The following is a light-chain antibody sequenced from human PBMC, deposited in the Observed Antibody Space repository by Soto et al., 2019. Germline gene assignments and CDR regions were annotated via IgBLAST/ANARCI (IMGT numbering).Light chain of an antibody. V-gene: IGKV1-27*01. J-gene: IGKJ3*01. CDR2: AVS. CDR1: QGIRNF. Sequence: DIQMTQSPTSLSASVGDRVTITCQASQGIRNFVAWYQQKPGKAPKLLIYAVSTLQSGVPSRFSGSGSGTDFTLTINSLQPEDVATYSCQKYSSVPVFGPGTKVEIK. CDR3: QKYSSVPV.